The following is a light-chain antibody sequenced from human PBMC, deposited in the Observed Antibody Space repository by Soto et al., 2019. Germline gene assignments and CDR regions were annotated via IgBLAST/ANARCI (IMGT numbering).Light chain of an antibody. CDR3: QQSYSTPAIT. CDR2: AAS. V-gene: IGKV1-39*01. Sequence: DIQMTQSPSSLSASVGDRVTITGRASQIISSYLNWYQQKPGKAPKLLIYAASSLQSGVPSRFSGSGSGTDFTLTISSLQPEDFATYYCQQSYSTPAITFGQGTRREIK. J-gene: IGKJ5*01. CDR1: QIISSY.